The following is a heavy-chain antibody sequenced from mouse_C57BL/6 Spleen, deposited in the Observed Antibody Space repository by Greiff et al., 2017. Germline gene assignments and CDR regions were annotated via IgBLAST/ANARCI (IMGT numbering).Heavy chain of an antibody. CDR1: GYAFSSSW. Sequence: QVQLQQSGPELVKPGASVKISCKASGYAFSSSWMNWVKQRPGKGLDWIGRIYPGDGDTNYNGKFKGKATLTADKSSSTAYMQLSSLTSEDSAVYFCARDYYGSSYVDYWGQGTTLTVSS. D-gene: IGHD1-1*01. CDR2: IYPGDGDT. CDR3: ARDYYGSSYVDY. J-gene: IGHJ2*01. V-gene: IGHV1-82*01.